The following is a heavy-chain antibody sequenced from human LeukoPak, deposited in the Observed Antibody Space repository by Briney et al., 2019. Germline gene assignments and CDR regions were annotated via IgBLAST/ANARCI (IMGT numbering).Heavy chain of an antibody. J-gene: IGHJ4*02. D-gene: IGHD6-13*01. CDR1: GLTFSSYG. Sequence: GGSLRLSCAVSGLTFSSYGMHWVRQAPGKGLEWVAVIWYDGSNKYYADSVKGRFTISRDNSKNTLYLQMNSLRAEDTAVYYCARDTRVGYSSSWYFDYWGQGTLVTVSS. CDR2: IWYDGSNK. V-gene: IGHV3-33*01. CDR3: ARDTRVGYSSSWYFDY.